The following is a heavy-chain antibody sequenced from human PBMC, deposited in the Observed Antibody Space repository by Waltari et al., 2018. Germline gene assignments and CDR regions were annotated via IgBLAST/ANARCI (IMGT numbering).Heavy chain of an antibody. J-gene: IGHJ4*02. CDR3: ARDAKDGVY. CDR1: GFTVSSNY. CDR2: IDSGGSR. Sequence: VQLVESGGGLIQPGGSLRLSCAASGFTVSSNYMSWVRQAPGKGLEWVSVIDSGGSRYYADSVKDRFTITRDNSKNTLYLQMNSRRAEDTAVYYCARDAKDGVYWGQGTLVTVSS. D-gene: IGHD2-15*01. V-gene: IGHV3-53*01.